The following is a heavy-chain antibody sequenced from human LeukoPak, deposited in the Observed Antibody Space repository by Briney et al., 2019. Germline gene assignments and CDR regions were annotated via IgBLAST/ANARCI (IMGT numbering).Heavy chain of an antibody. CDR3: ARDYGDAFDI. Sequence: GGSLRPSCAASGFTFSGYWMHWVRQPQGKGLVWVSRINSDGSSTNYADSVKGRFTISRDNAKNTLYLQVNSLRAEDTAVYYCARDYGDAFDIWGQGTMVTVSS. J-gene: IGHJ3*02. CDR2: INSDGSST. D-gene: IGHD3-16*01. V-gene: IGHV3-74*01. CDR1: GFTFSGYW.